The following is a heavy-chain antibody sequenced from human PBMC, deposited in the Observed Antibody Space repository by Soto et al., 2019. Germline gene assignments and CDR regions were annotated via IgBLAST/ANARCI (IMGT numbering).Heavy chain of an antibody. CDR1: GGSISSYY. V-gene: IGHV4-59*01. J-gene: IGHJ6*02. D-gene: IGHD1-7*01. Sequence: PSETLSLTCTVSGGSISSYYWSWIRQPPWKGLEWIGYIYYSGSTNYNPSLNSRVTISVDTSKNQFSLKLSSVTAADTAVYYCARWGITGTSVYYYYGMDLWGQGTTVTVSS. CDR2: IYYSGST. CDR3: ARWGITGTSVYYYYGMDL.